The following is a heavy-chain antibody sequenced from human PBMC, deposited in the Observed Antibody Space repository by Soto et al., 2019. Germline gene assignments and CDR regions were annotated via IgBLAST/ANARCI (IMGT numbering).Heavy chain of an antibody. J-gene: IGHJ4*02. CDR3: AKDLQGNWNPDY. CDR1: GFTFSSYA. V-gene: IGHV3-23*01. Sequence: PWGALRLSCTASGFTFSSYAMSWVRQAPGKGLEWVSAISASGGATYSADSVKGRFTISRDNSKNTLYLQMNSLRAEDTAVYYCAKDLQGNWNPDYWGQGTLVTVSS. D-gene: IGHD1-1*01. CDR2: ISASGGAT.